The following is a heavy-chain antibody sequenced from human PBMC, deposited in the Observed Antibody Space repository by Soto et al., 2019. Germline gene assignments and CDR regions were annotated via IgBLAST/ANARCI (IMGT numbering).Heavy chain of an antibody. Sequence: QVPLVESGGGVVQPGRSLRLSCAASGFTFSSYGMHWVRQAPGKGLEWVAVIWYDGSNKYYADSVKGRFTISRDNSXNXXYLQMNSLRAEDTAVYYCARLAVAGDEFSYYGMDVWGQGTTVTVSS. J-gene: IGHJ6*02. D-gene: IGHD6-19*01. CDR3: ARLAVAGDEFSYYGMDV. CDR2: IWYDGSNK. V-gene: IGHV3-33*01. CDR1: GFTFSSYG.